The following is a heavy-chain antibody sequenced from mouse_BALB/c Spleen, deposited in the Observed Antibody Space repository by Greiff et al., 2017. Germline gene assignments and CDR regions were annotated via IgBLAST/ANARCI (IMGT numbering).Heavy chain of an antibody. CDR2: ISNLAYSI. CDR3: AREGVYYGSSSWFAY. Sequence: DVKLVESGGGLVQPGGSRKLSCAASGFTFSDYGMAWVRQSPGKGHEWVAFISNLAYSIYYADTVTGRFTISRENAKNTLYLEMSSLRSEDTAMYYCAREGVYYGSSSWFAYWGQGTLVTVSA. D-gene: IGHD1-1*01. CDR1: GFTFSDYG. V-gene: IGHV5-15*02. J-gene: IGHJ3*01.